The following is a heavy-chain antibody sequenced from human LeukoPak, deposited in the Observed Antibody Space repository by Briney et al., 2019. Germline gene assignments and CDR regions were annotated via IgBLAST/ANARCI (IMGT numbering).Heavy chain of an antibody. CDR3: ARAGSYYYYYMDV. Sequence: ASETLSLTCAVSGGSFSGYYWSWIRQPPGKGLEWIGEINHSGSTYYNLSLKSRVTISVDTSKNQFSLKLSSVTAADTAVYYCARAGSYYYYYMDVWGKGTTVTVSS. V-gene: IGHV4-34*01. CDR2: INHSGST. J-gene: IGHJ6*03. D-gene: IGHD6-19*01. CDR1: GGSFSGYY.